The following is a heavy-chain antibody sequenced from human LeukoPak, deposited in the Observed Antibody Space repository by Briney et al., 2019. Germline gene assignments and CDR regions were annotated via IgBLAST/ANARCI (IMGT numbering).Heavy chain of an antibody. J-gene: IGHJ3*02. D-gene: IGHD3-22*01. CDR3: ARDSYYYDSSGYTPKYAFDI. Sequence: SETLSLTCTVSGGSISSGGSYWSWIRQHPGKGLEWIGYIYYSGSTYYNPSLKSRVTISVDTSKNQFSLKLSSVTAADTAVYYCARDSYYYDSSGYTPKYAFDIWGQGTMVTVSS. V-gene: IGHV4-31*03. CDR1: GGSISSGGSY. CDR2: IYYSGST.